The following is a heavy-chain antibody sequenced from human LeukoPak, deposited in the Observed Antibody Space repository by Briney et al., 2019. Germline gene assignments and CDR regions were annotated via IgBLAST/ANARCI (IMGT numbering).Heavy chain of an antibody. CDR1: GYSISSGYY. CDR3: ARVWSGYCSSTSCYVAYNWFDP. V-gene: IGHV4-38-2*01. Sequence: KPSETLSLTCAVSGYSISSGYYWGWIRQPPGKGLEWIGSIYHSGSTYYNPSLKSRVTISVDTSKNQFSLKLSSVTAADTAVYYWARVWSGYCSSTSCYVAYNWFDPWGQGTLVTVSS. D-gene: IGHD2-2*01. J-gene: IGHJ5*02. CDR2: IYHSGST.